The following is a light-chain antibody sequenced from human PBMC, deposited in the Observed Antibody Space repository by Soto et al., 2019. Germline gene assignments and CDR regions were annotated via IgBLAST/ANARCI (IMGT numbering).Light chain of an antibody. CDR2: GAS. V-gene: IGKV3-20*01. CDR3: QQGYT. Sequence: EIVLTQSPGTLSLSPGERATLSCRASQSVSSSYLAWYQQKPGQAPRLLIYGASSRATGIPDRFSGSASGTDFTRTISRLEPEDFAVYYCQQGYTFGQGTKLEIK. J-gene: IGKJ2*01. CDR1: QSVSSSY.